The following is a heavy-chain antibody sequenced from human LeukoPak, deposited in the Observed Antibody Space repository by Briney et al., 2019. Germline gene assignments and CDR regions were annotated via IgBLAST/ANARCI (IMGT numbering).Heavy chain of an antibody. V-gene: IGHV3-30*18. J-gene: IGHJ5*02. D-gene: IGHD3-10*01. CDR3: AKDGNYYGSGSYPNWFDP. CDR1: GFTFSSYG. Sequence: GRSLRLSCAASGFTFSSYGMHWVRQAPGKGLEWVVVISYDGSNKYYADSVKGRFTISRDNSKNTLYLQMNSLRAEDTAVYYCAKDGNYYGSGSYPNWFDPWGQGTLVTVSS. CDR2: ISYDGSNK.